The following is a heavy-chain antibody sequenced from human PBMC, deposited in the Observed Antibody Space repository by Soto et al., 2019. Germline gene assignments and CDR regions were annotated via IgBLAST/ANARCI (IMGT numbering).Heavy chain of an antibody. Sequence: QVQLVESGGGVVQPGRSLRLSCAASGFTFNNYAMHWVRQAPGKGLEWVAVISYDGSKEYCADSVKGRFTISRDNSQNTVYLQMNSLRPEDTAVYYFARDGGSSGYPTSHFDFWGQGTLVTLSS. CDR3: ARDGGSSGYPTSHFDF. CDR2: ISYDGSKE. CDR1: GFTFNNYA. V-gene: IGHV3-30*04. J-gene: IGHJ5*01. D-gene: IGHD3-22*01.